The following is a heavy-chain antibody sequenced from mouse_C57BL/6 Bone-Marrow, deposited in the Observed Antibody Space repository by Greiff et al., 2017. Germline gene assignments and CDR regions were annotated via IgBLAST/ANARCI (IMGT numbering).Heavy chain of an antibody. CDR1: GFNIKDDY. CDR2: IDPENGDT. J-gene: IGHJ2*01. CDR3: TTPGLTTYFDY. V-gene: IGHV14-4*01. D-gene: IGHD2-1*01. Sequence: EVQLQQSGAELVRPGASVKLSCTASGFNIKDDYMHWVKQRPEQGLEWIGWIDPENGDTEYASKFQGKATITADTSSNTAYLQLSSLTSEDTAVYYCTTPGLTTYFDYWGQGTTLTVSS.